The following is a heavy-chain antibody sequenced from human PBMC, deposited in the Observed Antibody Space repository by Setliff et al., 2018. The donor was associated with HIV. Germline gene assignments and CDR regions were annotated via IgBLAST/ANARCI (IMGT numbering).Heavy chain of an antibody. Sequence: QPGGSLRLSCAASGFTFSSYAMSWVRQAPGKGLEWVSAISGGGGSESYADSVKGRFTISRDNSKHMLYLQMNSLRAEDTAVYYCAPRPSVSGNFLAFDCWGQGTLVTSPQ. CDR2: ISGGGGSE. CDR1: GFTFSSYA. V-gene: IGHV3-23*01. J-gene: IGHJ4*02. D-gene: IGHD6-19*01. CDR3: APRPSVSGNFLAFDC.